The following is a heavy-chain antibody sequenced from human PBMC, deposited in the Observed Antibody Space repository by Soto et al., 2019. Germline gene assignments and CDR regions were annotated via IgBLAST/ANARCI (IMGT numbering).Heavy chain of an antibody. Sequence: GGSLRLSCAASGFTFSNYWMTWVRQAPGKGLEWVATINLDGSEKYYGDSVHGRFTISRDNAKNSLFLQLSTLRDGDTAVYYCVRARIDYWGQGTQVTVSS. CDR2: INLDGSEK. J-gene: IGHJ4*02. V-gene: IGHV3-7*03. CDR3: VRARIDY. CDR1: GFTFSNYW. D-gene: IGHD2-15*01.